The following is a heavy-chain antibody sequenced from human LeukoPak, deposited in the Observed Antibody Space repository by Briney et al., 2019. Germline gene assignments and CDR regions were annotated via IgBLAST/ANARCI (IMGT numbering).Heavy chain of an antibody. Sequence: PGGSLRLSCAASGFTFTTYAMSWVRPAPRKGLEWVSTIANSGDSTYYADSVKGRFTISRDNSKNTLYLQMNSLRAEDMAVYYCAKSHSVEQRGYFDYWGQGTLVTVSS. V-gene: IGHV3-23*01. D-gene: IGHD1/OR15-1a*01. CDR1: GFTFTTYA. CDR2: IANSGDST. CDR3: AKSHSVEQRGYFDY. J-gene: IGHJ4*02.